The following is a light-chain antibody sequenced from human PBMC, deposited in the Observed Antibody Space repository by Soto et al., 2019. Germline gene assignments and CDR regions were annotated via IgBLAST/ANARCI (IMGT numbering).Light chain of an antibody. V-gene: IGLV2-23*02. CDR2: EVR. CDR3: CSYAGSSTYV. Sequence: QSELTQPASVSGSPGQSITISCTGTSSDFGGYNLVSWYQQHPGKAPKLMIYEVRKRPSGVSNRFSGSKSGNTASLTISGLQAEDEADYYCCSYAGSSTYVFGTGTKVTVL. J-gene: IGLJ1*01. CDR1: SSDFGGYNL.